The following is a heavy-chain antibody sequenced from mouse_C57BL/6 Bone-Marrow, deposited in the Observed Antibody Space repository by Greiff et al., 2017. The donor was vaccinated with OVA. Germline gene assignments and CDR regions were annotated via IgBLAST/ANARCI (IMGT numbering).Heavy chain of an antibody. CDR3: ARSHYYGSRYDFAS. CDR2: INPYNGGT. Sequence: VQLQQSGPVLVKPGASVQMSCKASGYTFTDYYMNWVKQSHGKSLEWIGVINPYNGGTSYNQKFKGKATLTVDKSSSTAYMELNSLTSEDSAVYYCARSHYYGSRYDFASWGQGTTLAVSS. D-gene: IGHD1-1*01. CDR1: GYTFTDYY. J-gene: IGHJ2*01. V-gene: IGHV1-19*01.